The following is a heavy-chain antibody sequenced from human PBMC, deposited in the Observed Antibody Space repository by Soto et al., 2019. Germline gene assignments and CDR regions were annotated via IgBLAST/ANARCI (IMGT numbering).Heavy chain of an antibody. CDR3: ARGRRLLLWFGDATGWFDP. V-gene: IGHV4-34*01. J-gene: IGHJ5*02. CDR2: INHSGST. CDR1: GGSFSGYY. D-gene: IGHD3-10*01. Sequence: SETLSLTCTVYGGSFSGYYWSWIRQPPGKGLEWIGEINHSGSTNYNPSLKSRVTISVDTSKNQFSLKLSSVTAADTAVYYCARGRRLLLWFGDATGWFDPWGQGTLVT.